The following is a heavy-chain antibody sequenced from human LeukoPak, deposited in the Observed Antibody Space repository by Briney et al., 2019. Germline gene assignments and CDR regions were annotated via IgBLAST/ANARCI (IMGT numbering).Heavy chain of an antibody. CDR3: ARHLPYSSGWDPEDY. J-gene: IGHJ4*02. CDR2: INPNSGGT. Sequence: ASVKVSCKASGYTFTGYYMHWVRQAPGQGLEWMGWINPNSGGTSYAQKFQGRVTMTRDTSISTAYMELSRLRSDDTAVYYCARHLPYSSGWDPEDYWGQGTLVTVSS. V-gene: IGHV1-2*02. D-gene: IGHD6-19*01. CDR1: GYTFTGYY.